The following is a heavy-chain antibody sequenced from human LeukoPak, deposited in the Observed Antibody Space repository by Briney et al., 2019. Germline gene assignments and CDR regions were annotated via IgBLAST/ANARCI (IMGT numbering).Heavy chain of an antibody. CDR3: ARGRDIVVVPARTGAFDI. V-gene: IGHV1-3*01. Sequence: ASVKVSCKASGYTFTSYAMHWVRQAPGQRLEWMGWINAGNGNTKYSQKFQGRVIITRDTSASTAYMELSSLRSEDTAVYYCARGRDIVVVPARTGAFDIWGQGTMVTVSS. D-gene: IGHD2-2*01. J-gene: IGHJ3*02. CDR2: INAGNGNT. CDR1: GYTFTSYA.